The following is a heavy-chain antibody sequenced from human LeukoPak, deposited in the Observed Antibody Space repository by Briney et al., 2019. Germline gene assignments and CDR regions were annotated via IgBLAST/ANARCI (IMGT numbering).Heavy chain of an antibody. CDR3: ARVPRTGDWDY. CDR2: ISSSSSYI. J-gene: IGHJ4*02. D-gene: IGHD7-27*01. Sequence: GGSLRLSCAASGFTFSSYSMNWVRQAPGKGLEWFSSISSSSSYIYYADSVKGRFTISRDNAKNSLYLQMNSLRAEDTAVYYCARVPRTGDWDYWGQGTLVTVSS. CDR1: GFTFSSYS. V-gene: IGHV3-21*01.